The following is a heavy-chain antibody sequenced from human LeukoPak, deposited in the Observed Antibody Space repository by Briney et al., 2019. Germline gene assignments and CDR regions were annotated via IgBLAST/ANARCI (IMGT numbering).Heavy chain of an antibody. V-gene: IGHV1-2*02. D-gene: IGHD5-12*01. CDR1: GYTFTGYY. J-gene: IGHJ4*02. CDR2: INPNSGGT. CDR3: ARNSGYDSDLDY. Sequence: ASVKVSCKASGYTFTGYYMHWVRQAPGQGLEWMGWINPNSGGTNYAQKFQGRVTMTRDTSISTAYMELSRLRSDVTAVYYCARNSGYDSDLDYWGQGTLVTVSS.